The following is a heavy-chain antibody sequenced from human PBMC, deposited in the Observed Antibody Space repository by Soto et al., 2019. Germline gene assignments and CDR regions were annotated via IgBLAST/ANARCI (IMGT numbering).Heavy chain of an antibody. V-gene: IGHV1-18*01. CDR1: GFTFTSYA. J-gene: IGHJ4*02. Sequence: QVHLVQSGTEVKMPGASVKVSCKASGFTFTSYAITWVRQAPGQGLEWMGWISAHNGNTNYAQKFRGRVTMTTDSSTSTAYMELGSLTSDDTALYFCARDFTGWPPDGVDSWGQGTLVTVSA. D-gene: IGHD3-16*01. CDR2: ISAHNGNT. CDR3: ARDFTGWPPDGVDS.